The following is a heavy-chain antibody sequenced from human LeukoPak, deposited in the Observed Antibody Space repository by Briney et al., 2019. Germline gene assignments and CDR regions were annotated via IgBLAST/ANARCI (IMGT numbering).Heavy chain of an antibody. D-gene: IGHD5-24*01. CDR3: TRDPWLQSSFDY. CDR2: IRSKAYGGTT. V-gene: IGHV3-49*03. Sequence: GGSLRLSCTASGFTFGDYAMSWFRQAPGKGLEWVGFIRSKAYGGTTEYAASVKGRFTISRDDSKSIAYLQMDSLKTEDTAVYYCTRDPWLQSSFDYWGQGTLVTVSS. J-gene: IGHJ4*02. CDR1: GFTFGDYA.